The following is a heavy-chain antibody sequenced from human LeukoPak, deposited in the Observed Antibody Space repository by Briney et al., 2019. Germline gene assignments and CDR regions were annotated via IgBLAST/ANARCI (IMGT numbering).Heavy chain of an antibody. J-gene: IGHJ3*02. CDR3: ARGAYYYDSSGYLLGHAFDI. CDR2: INPNSGGT. Sequence: GASVKVSCKASGYTFTGYYMHWVRQAPGQGLEWMGWINPNSGGTNYAQKFQGRVTMTRDTSISTAYMELSRLRSDDTAVYYCARGAYYYDSSGYLLGHAFDIWGQGTMVTVSS. CDR1: GYTFTGYY. V-gene: IGHV1-2*02. D-gene: IGHD3-22*01.